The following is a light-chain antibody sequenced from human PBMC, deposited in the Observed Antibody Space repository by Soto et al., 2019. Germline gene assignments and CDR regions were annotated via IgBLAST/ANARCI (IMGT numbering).Light chain of an antibody. CDR3: QQRSNWPRT. CDR1: QTLSVSF. Sequence: EIVLTQYPGTLSLSPGDGVALSCRASQTLSVSFLAWYQQKPGQAPRLLIYDVSNRATDIPARFSGSGSGTDFTLTISSLEPEDLAVYFCQQRSNWPRTSGQGTKVDIK. V-gene: IGKV3-11*01. J-gene: IGKJ1*01. CDR2: DVS.